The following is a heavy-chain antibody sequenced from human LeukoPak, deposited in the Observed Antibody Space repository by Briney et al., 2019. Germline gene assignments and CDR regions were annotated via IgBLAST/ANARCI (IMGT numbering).Heavy chain of an antibody. J-gene: IGHJ4*02. CDR3: AKLVGAAPFDY. V-gene: IGHV3-30*02. CDR1: GFTFETFG. Sequence: GGSLRLSCAASGFTFETFGMHWVRQAPGKGLEWVTFIRYNGNDNYNADSVKGRFTISRDNSKNTLFLQMNSLRPEDTAIYYCAKLVGAAPFDYWGQGTLVTVSS. CDR2: IRYNGNDN. D-gene: IGHD1-26*01.